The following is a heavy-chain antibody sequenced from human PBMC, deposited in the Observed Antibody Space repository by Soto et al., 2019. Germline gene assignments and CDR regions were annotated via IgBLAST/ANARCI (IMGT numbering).Heavy chain of an antibody. CDR1: GGSISSGGYY. D-gene: IGHD3-10*01. CDR2: IYYSGST. J-gene: IGHJ4*02. V-gene: IGHV4-31*03. Sequence: QVQLQESGPGLVKPSQTLSLTCTVSGGSISSGGYYWSWIRQHPGNGLEWIGYIYYSGSTYYNPSLKSRVNISGDTSKNQFSLKLSSVTAADTAVYYCARGFGAPVFDYWGQGTLVTVSS. CDR3: ARGFGAPVFDY.